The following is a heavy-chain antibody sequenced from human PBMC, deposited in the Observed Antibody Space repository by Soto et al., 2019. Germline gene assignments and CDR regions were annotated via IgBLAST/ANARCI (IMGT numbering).Heavy chain of an antibody. J-gene: IGHJ6*02. Sequence: SETLSLTCAVYGGSFSGYYWSWIRQPPGKGLEWIGEINHSGSTNYNPSLKSRVTISVDTSKNQFSLKLSSVTAADTAVYYCARGQGIPSSSWANYYYGMDVWGQGTTVTVSS. CDR1: GGSFSGYY. CDR3: ARGQGIPSSSWANYYYGMDV. D-gene: IGHD6-13*01. CDR2: INHSGST. V-gene: IGHV4-34*01.